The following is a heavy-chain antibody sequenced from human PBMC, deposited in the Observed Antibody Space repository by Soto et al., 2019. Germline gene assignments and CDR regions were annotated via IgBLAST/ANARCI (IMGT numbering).Heavy chain of an antibody. V-gene: IGHV5-10-1*01. CDR1: GYKFTNYL. J-gene: IGHJ4*02. D-gene: IGHD6-6*01. Sequence: PGDSLNISCKFSGYKFTNYLLIGVGQTPGKCLEWMGRIDPSDSYINYSPSFRGHVTISIDDSISTAHLQWSSLKASDTATYYCAIVKAENEYHYFDFWGQGTLVTVSS. CDR2: IDPSDSYI. CDR3: AIVKAENEYHYFDF.